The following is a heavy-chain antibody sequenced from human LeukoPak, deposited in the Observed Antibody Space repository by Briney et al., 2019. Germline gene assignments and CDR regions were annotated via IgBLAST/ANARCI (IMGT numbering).Heavy chain of an antibody. V-gene: IGHV1-3*01. J-gene: IGHJ5*02. Sequence: GASVKVSCKASGYTFTTYAIHWVRQAPGQGLEWMGWINVGNGNTRYSQKFQGRVTITRDTSASTAYMEMSSLRSEDTAVYYCARAYCGGDCYNDLWGQGTLVTVSS. D-gene: IGHD2-21*02. CDR2: INVGNGNT. CDR3: ARAYCGGDCYNDL. CDR1: GYTFTTYA.